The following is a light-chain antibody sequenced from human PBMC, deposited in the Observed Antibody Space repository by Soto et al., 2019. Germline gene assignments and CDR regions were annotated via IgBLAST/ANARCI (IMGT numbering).Light chain of an antibody. CDR2: DNN. CDR3: GTWDSSLSAYV. V-gene: IGLV1-51*01. CDR1: SSNIGNNY. J-gene: IGLJ1*01. Sequence: VLTQPPSVSAAPGQKVTISCSGSSSNIGNNYVSWYQQLPGTAPKLLIYDNNKRPSGIPDRFSGSKSGTSATLGITGLQTGDEADYYCGTWDSSLSAYVFGTGTKGTVL.